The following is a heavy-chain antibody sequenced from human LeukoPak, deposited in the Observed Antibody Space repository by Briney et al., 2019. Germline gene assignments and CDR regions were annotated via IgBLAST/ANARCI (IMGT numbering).Heavy chain of an antibody. V-gene: IGHV3-30*02. CDR3: AKANYYDSSGYYFYIDY. CDR2: IRYDGSNK. CDR1: GFTFSSYG. D-gene: IGHD3-22*01. Sequence: GGSLRLSCAASGFTFSSYGMHWVRQAPGKGLEWVAFIRYDGSNKYYADSVKGRFTISRDNSKNTLYLQMNSLRAEGTAVYYCAKANYYDSSGYYFYIDYWGQGTLVTVSS. J-gene: IGHJ4*02.